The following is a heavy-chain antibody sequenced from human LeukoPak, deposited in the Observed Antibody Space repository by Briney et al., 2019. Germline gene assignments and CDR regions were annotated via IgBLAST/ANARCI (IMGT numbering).Heavy chain of an antibody. CDR1: GYRFTSYW. CDR2: IYPGDSDT. Sequence: GESLKISCKGSGYRFTSYWIGWVRQMPRKGLEWMGIIYPGDSDTRYSPSFQGQVTISADKSISTAYLQWSSLKASDTAMYYCARQREYCSSTSCIGGYFDYWGQGTLVTVSS. V-gene: IGHV5-51*01. CDR3: ARQREYCSSTSCIGGYFDY. D-gene: IGHD2-2*01. J-gene: IGHJ4*02.